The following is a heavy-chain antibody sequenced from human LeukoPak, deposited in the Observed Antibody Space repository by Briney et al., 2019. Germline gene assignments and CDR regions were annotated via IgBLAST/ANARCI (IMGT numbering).Heavy chain of an antibody. D-gene: IGHD4-17*01. CDR1: GITFNIYW. CDR3: VNHDYGDSYVG. CDR2: ITPDGTKT. J-gene: IGHJ4*02. V-gene: IGHV3-74*01. Sequence: GGSLRLSCEASGITFNIYWMHWVRQAPGKGLVWVSRITPDGTKTDYADSVKGRFTISRDNAKNTLYLQMNSLRAEDAAVYFCVNHDYGDSYVGGGQGTLVTVSS.